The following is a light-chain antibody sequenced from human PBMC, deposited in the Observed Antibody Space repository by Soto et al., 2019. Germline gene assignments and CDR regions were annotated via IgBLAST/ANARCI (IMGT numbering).Light chain of an antibody. V-gene: IGKV3-20*01. J-gene: IGKJ1*01. CDR2: GAS. CDR1: QSISSTQ. Sequence: EIVLTQSPDTLSLSPGERATLSCRASQSISSTQLVWYQQKPGQAPTLLIFGASSRATGIPARFSGSGSGTDFTLTISGLQPEDFAVYYCQKYGTSPGTFGQGTKVDIK. CDR3: QKYGTSPGT.